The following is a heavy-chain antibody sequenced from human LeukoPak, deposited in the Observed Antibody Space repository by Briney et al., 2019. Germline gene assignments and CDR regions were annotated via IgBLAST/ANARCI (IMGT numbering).Heavy chain of an antibody. CDR3: ARVVWGLRRALDI. CDR2: INHSGST. CDR1: GGSFSGYY. D-gene: IGHD7-27*01. J-gene: IGHJ3*02. Sequence: SETLSLTCAVYGGSFSGYYWSWIRQPPGKGLEWIGEINHSGSTNYNPSLKSRVTISVDTSKNQFSLKLSSVTAADTAVYYCARVVWGLRRALDIWGQGTMVTVSS. V-gene: IGHV4-34*01.